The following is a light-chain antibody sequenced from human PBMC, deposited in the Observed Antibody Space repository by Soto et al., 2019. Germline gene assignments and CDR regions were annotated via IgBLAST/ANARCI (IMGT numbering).Light chain of an antibody. CDR1: SSDVGAYTY. Sequence: QSALTQPRSVSGSPGQSVTISCTGTSSDVGAYTYVSWYQQHPGKAPKLMIYDVNKRPSGIPDRFSGFKSGNTASLTISGLQAEDEADYYCCSYAGSYTYVFGAGTKVTV. CDR2: DVN. J-gene: IGLJ1*01. CDR3: CSYAGSYTYV. V-gene: IGLV2-11*01.